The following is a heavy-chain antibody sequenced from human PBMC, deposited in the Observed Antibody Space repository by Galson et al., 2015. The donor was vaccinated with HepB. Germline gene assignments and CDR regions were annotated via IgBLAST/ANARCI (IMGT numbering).Heavy chain of an antibody. V-gene: IGHV1-69*13. J-gene: IGHJ4*02. CDR3: ARDHGNYYDSSGYYYRGYFDY. D-gene: IGHD3-22*01. CDR2: IIPIFGTA. Sequence: SVKVSCKASGGTFSSYAISWVRQAPGQGLEWMGGIIPIFGTANYAQKFQGRVTITADESTSTAYMELSSLRSEDTAVYYCARDHGNYYDSSGYYYRGYFDYWGQGTLVTVSS. CDR1: GGTFSSYA.